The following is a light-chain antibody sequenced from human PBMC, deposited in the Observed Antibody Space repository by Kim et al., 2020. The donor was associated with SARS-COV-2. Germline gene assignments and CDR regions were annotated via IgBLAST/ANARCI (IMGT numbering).Light chain of an antibody. J-gene: IGKJ1*01. V-gene: IGKV1-13*02. CDR1: QGIGTS. Sequence: AIQLAQSPSSLSASVGDRVTITCRASQGIGTSLAWYRQRPGKAPQLLMEGTSTLESGVPSGFTGSGSGTDFILTISSLQPEDFATYYCQQFKSFPPTFGKGPKVDIK. CDR3: QQFKSFPPT. CDR2: GTS.